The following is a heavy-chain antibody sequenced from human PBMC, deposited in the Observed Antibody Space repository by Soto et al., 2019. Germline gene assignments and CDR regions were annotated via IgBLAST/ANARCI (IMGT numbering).Heavy chain of an antibody. Sequence: VQLVESGGGVVQPGRSLRLSCAASGFTFSSYAMSWVRQAPGKGLEWVSAISGSGGSTYYADSVKGRFTISRDNSKNTLYLQMNSLRAEDTAVYYCAKVPDYGDYTAQFDYWGQGTLVTVSS. CDR3: AKVPDYGDYTAQFDY. CDR2: ISGSGGST. V-gene: IGHV3-23*04. J-gene: IGHJ4*02. D-gene: IGHD4-17*01. CDR1: GFTFSSYA.